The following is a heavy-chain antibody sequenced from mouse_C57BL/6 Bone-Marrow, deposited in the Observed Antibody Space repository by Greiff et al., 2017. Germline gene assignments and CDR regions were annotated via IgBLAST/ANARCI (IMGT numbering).Heavy chain of an antibody. J-gene: IGHJ4*01. CDR3: ARQSTGAMDY. Sequence: EVKLVESGGGLVQPGGSLKLSCAASGFTFSDYGMAWVRQAPRKGPAWVAFISNLAYSIYYADTVTGRFTISRENAKNTLYLEMSSLRSEDTAMYYCARQSTGAMDYWGQGTSVTVSS. CDR2: ISNLAYSI. V-gene: IGHV5-15*01. D-gene: IGHD1-1*01. CDR1: GFTFSDYG.